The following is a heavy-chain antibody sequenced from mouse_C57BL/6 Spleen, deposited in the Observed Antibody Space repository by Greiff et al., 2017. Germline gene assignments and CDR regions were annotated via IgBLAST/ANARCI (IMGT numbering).Heavy chain of an antibody. J-gene: IGHJ4*01. CDR2: SRNKANDYTT. V-gene: IGHV7-1*01. CDR3: AREREMDY. CDR1: GFTFSDFY. Sequence: EVKVVESGGGLVQSGRSLRLSCATSGFTFSDFYMEWVRQAPGKGLEWIAASRNKANDYTTEYSASVKGRFIVSRDTSQSILYLQMNALRAEDTAIYYCAREREMDYWGQGTSVTVSS.